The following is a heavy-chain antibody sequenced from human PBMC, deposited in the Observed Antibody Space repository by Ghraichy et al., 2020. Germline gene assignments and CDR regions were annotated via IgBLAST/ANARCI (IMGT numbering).Heavy chain of an antibody. CDR3: ARGNAFWSGYSPDHYYGMDV. Sequence: ASVKVSCKASGYTFSNYGITWVRQAPGQGLEWMGWISAYNGDTKYAQKLQGRVTMTTDTSTSTAYMALRSLRSDDTAVYYCARGNAFWSGYSPDHYYGMDVWGQGTTVTVSS. CDR1: GYTFSNYG. V-gene: IGHV1-18*04. J-gene: IGHJ6*02. CDR2: ISAYNGDT. D-gene: IGHD3-3*01.